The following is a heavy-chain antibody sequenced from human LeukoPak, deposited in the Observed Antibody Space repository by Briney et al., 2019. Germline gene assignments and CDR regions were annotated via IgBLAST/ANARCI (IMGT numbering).Heavy chain of an antibody. CDR2: ISSSSSYI. CDR3: ARSRDKNTYGYAY. D-gene: IGHD5-18*01. Sequence: GGSLRLSCAASGFTFSDYYMSWIRQAPGKGLEWVSSISSSSSYIYYADSVKGRFTISRDNAKNSLYLQMNNLRAEDTAVYYCARSRDKNTYGYAYWGQGTLVTVSS. J-gene: IGHJ4*02. V-gene: IGHV3-11*06. CDR1: GFTFSDYY.